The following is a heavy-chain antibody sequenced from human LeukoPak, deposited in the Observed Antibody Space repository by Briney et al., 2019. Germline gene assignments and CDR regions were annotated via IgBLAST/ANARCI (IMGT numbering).Heavy chain of an antibody. J-gene: IGHJ4*02. CDR2: INRSGDA. Sequence: SETLSLTCAIYGESFNSHYRTWIRQAPGKGLEWIGEINRSGDAKYNPSLKSRVIISVDTAKNQFSLRLTSVTAADTAVYYCARVKGGRMTIFRVVPFHFDYWGQGTLVTVSS. CDR1: GESFNSHY. V-gene: IGHV4-34*01. D-gene: IGHD3-3*01. CDR3: ARVKGGRMTIFRVVPFHFDY.